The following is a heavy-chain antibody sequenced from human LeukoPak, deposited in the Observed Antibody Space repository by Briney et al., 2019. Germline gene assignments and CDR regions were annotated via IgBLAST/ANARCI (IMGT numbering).Heavy chain of an antibody. Sequence: GGSLRLSCAASGFTFSSYGMHWVRQAPGKGLEWVAVISYDGSNKYYADSVKGRFTISRDNSKNTLYLQMNSLRAEDTAVYYCAKLPTYDSSGYYYGDRFGAFDIWGQGAMVTVSS. CDR3: AKLPTYDSSGYYYGDRFGAFDI. D-gene: IGHD3-22*01. CDR1: GFTFSSYG. CDR2: ISYDGSNK. V-gene: IGHV3-30*18. J-gene: IGHJ3*02.